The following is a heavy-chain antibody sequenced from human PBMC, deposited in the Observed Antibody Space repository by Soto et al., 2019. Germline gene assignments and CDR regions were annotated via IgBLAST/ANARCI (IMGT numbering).Heavy chain of an antibody. Sequence: GPTLVNPTQTLTLTCIFSGVSLRTSGVGVGWIRQPPGKALEWLGFIYWNDDKRYSPSLKSRLTITKDTSKNQVVLTMTNMDPVDTATYYCAKSGSSGWYGWFDPWGQGTLVTVSS. V-gene: IGHV2-5*01. D-gene: IGHD6-19*01. CDR1: GVSLRTSGVG. CDR2: IYWNDDK. CDR3: AKSGSSGWYGWFDP. J-gene: IGHJ5*02.